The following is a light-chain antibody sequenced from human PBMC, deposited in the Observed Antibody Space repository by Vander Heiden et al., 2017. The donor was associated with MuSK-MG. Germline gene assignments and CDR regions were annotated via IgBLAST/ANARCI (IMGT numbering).Light chain of an antibody. CDR2: DAS. Sequence: AIKLTQSPSSLSASVRDRVTITCRASQGINSALAWYQQRPGKPPKLLIYDASYLESGVSSRFSGSGSGTDFTLTISSLQPEDFATYYCQQFHGYPLTFGGGTRVXIK. CDR3: QQFHGYPLT. J-gene: IGKJ4*01. V-gene: IGKV1-13*02. CDR1: QGINSA.